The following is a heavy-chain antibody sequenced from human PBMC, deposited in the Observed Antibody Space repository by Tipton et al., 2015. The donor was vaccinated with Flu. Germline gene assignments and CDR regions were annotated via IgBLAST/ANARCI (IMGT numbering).Heavy chain of an antibody. CDR1: GDSINSDYY. CDR2: IFHTGST. CDR3: ARREYSNYVSEPKNWFDS. J-gene: IGHJ5*01. D-gene: IGHD4-11*01. Sequence: TLSLTCTVSGDSINSDYYWGWIRQPPGKGLEWIGNIFHTGSTYHNPSLKGRVALSVDRSKNQFSLKLTSVIASDTAVYYCARREYSNYVSEPKNWFDSWGLGTLVTVSS. V-gene: IGHV4-38-2*02.